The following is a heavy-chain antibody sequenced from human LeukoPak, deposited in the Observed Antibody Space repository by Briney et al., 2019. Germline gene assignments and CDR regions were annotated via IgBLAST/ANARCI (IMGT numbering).Heavy chain of an antibody. CDR3: ARDRVGSCSSTSCYAEESV. V-gene: IGHV4-39*07. CDR1: GGSISSSSYY. Sequence: TSETLSLTCTVSGGSISSSSYYWGWMRQPPGKGLEWIGSIYHSGSTYYNPSLKSRVTISVDTSKNQFSLKLSSVTAADTAVYYCARDRVGSCSSTSCYAEESVWGQGTLVTVTS. J-gene: IGHJ4*02. CDR2: IYHSGST. D-gene: IGHD2-2*01.